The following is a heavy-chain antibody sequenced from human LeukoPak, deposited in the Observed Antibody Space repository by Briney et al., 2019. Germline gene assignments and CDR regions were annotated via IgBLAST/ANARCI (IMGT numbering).Heavy chain of an antibody. CDR3: AKDSNAPMRRQWLVRTPYYFDY. J-gene: IGHJ4*02. V-gene: IGHV3-30*02. Sequence: GGSLRLSCAASGFTFSSYGMHWVRQAPGKGLEWVAFIRYDGSNKYYADSVKGRFTISRDNSKNTLYLQMNSLRAEDTAVYYCAKDSNAPMRRQWLVRTPYYFDYWGQGTLVTVSS. CDR2: IRYDGSNK. CDR1: GFTFSSYG. D-gene: IGHD6-19*01.